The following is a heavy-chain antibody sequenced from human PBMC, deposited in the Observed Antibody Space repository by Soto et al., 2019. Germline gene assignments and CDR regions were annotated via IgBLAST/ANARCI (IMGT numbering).Heavy chain of an antibody. CDR1: GGTFSTYA. Sequence: QVQLVQSGADVKKPGSSVRVSCKASGGTFSTYAINWVRQAPGHGLEWMGVILPIFNKTHYAQNFQGRVTIIADNSTSTSYMELSSLRSEDTAVYYCARDGVQFLYKNYFDTWCQGTLVTVSS. D-gene: IGHD3-3*01. CDR3: ARDGVQFLYKNYFDT. J-gene: IGHJ5*02. CDR2: ILPIFNKT. V-gene: IGHV1-69*06.